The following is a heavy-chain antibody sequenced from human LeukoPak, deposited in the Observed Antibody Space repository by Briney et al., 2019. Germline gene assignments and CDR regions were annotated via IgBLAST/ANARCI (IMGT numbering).Heavy chain of an antibody. V-gene: IGHV3-11*01. D-gene: IGHD3-9*01. Sequence: GGSLRLSCAASGFTFSDYYMSWIRQAPGKGLERVSYISSSGSTIYYADSVKGRFTISRDNAKNSLYLQMNSLRAEDTAVYYCARATGHYDILTGYYNVGYFDYWGQGTLVTVSS. J-gene: IGHJ4*02. CDR3: ARATGHYDILTGYYNVGYFDY. CDR2: ISSSGSTI. CDR1: GFTFSDYY.